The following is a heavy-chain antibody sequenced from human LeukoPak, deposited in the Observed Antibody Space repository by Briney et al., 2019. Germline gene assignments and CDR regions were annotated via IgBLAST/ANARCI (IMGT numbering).Heavy chain of an antibody. V-gene: IGHV1-18*01. CDR2: ISAYNGNT. CDR3: ASDPFRYSGYGTYYYYYMDV. J-gene: IGHJ6*03. Sequence: ASVKVSCKASGYTFTSYGISWVRQAPGQGLEWMGWISAYNGNTNYAQKLQGRVTMTTDTSTSTAYMELSSLRSEDTAVYYCASDPFRYSGYGTYYYYYMDVWGKGTTVTVSS. D-gene: IGHD5-12*01. CDR1: GYTFTSYG.